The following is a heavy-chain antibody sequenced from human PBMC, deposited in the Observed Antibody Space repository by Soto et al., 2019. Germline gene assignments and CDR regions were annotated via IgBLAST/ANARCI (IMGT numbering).Heavy chain of an antibody. D-gene: IGHD6-19*01. Sequence: SETLSLTCAVYGGSFSGYYWSWIRQPPGKGLEWIGEINHSGSTNYNPSLKSRVTISVDTSKNQFSLKLSSVTAADTAVYYCARGGHYSLIAVAGTGWFDPWGQGTLGTVSS. V-gene: IGHV4-34*01. CDR1: GGSFSGYY. J-gene: IGHJ5*02. CDR2: INHSGST. CDR3: ARGGHYSLIAVAGTGWFDP.